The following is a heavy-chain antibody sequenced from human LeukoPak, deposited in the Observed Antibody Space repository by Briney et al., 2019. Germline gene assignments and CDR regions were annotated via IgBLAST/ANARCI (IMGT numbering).Heavy chain of an antibody. CDR2: VYCSGST. J-gene: IGHJ2*01. Sequence: SETLSLTCTVSGGSMSTFYWSWIRQTPGKGLEWIGYVYCSGSTKYNPSLGSRVTMSIDTSKHQFSLKLSSVTTVDTAFYYCARGGDGNVDWYFDLWGRGTLVTVSS. V-gene: IGHV4-59*01. CDR3: ARGGDGNVDWYFDL. CDR1: GGSMSTFY.